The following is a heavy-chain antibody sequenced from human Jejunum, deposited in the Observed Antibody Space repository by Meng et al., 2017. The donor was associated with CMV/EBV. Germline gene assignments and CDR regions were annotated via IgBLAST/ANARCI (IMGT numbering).Heavy chain of an antibody. Sequence: TLSTYAIHWVRQAPGKGLEWVALISYDGYSKYYADSVKGRFTISRDSSRNTLYLQMNSLRGEDTAVYYCARPSGDYNNYLYRDVWGQGTTVTVSS. CDR1: TLSTYA. CDR3: ARPSGDYNNYLYRDV. CDR2: ISYDGYSK. J-gene: IGHJ6*02. D-gene: IGHD4-11*01. V-gene: IGHV3-30-3*01.